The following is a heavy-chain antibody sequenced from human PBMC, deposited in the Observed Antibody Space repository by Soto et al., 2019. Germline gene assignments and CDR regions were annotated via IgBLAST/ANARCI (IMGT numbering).Heavy chain of an antibody. CDR3: AKDRPTVTRPSSWYFDL. CDR1: GFTFSSYA. D-gene: IGHD4-17*01. Sequence: EVQLLESGGGLVQPGGSLRLSCAASGFTFSSYAMSWVRQAPGKGLEWVSAISGSGGSTYYADSVKGRFTISRDNSKNTLYLQMNSLRAEDTAVYYCAKDRPTVTRPSSWYFDLWGRGTLVTVSS. J-gene: IGHJ2*01. CDR2: ISGSGGST. V-gene: IGHV3-23*01.